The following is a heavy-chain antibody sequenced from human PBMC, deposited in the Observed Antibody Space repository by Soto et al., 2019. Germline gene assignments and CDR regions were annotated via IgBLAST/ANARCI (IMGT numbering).Heavy chain of an antibody. CDR3: ARATFFRKGYYHANDYYLFDY. Sequence: NPSETLSLTCTVSGGSISSSSYYWGWIRQPPGKGLEWIGSIYYSGSTYYNPSLKSRVTISVDTSKNQFSLKLSSVTAADTAVYYCARATFFRKGYYHANDYYLFDYWGQGTLVTVSS. D-gene: IGHD3-22*01. CDR1: GGSISSSSYY. J-gene: IGHJ4*02. CDR2: IYYSGST. V-gene: IGHV4-39*01.